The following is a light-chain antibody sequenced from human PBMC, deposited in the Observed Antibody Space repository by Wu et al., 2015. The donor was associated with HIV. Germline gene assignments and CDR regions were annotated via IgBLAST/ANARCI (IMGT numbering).Light chain of an antibody. V-gene: IGKV3-11*01. J-gene: IGKJ2*01. CDR2: DAS. CDR1: QSVSSY. CDR3: QQYGSSPYT. Sequence: EIVLTQSPATLSLSPGERATLSCRASQSVSSYLAWYQQKPGQAPRLLIYDASNGATGIPARFSGSGSGTDFTLTISSLEPEDFAVYYCQQYGSSPYTFGQGTKLE.